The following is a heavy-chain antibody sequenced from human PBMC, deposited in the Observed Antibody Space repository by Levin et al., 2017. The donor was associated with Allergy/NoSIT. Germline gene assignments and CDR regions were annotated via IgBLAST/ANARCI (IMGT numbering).Heavy chain of an antibody. CDR1: GFTFSDYY. V-gene: IGHV3-11*03. CDR3: ARTSGDCTSTICYGTDAFDV. CDR2: ISSSSSYI. J-gene: IGHJ3*01. Sequence: PGGSLRLSCAASGFTFSDYYMSWIRQAPGKGLEWVSYISSSSSYINYADSVKGRFTISRDDAKNSLYLQMNSLRAEDTAVYYCARTSGDCTSTICYGTDAFDVWGQGTMVTVSS. D-gene: IGHD2-2*01.